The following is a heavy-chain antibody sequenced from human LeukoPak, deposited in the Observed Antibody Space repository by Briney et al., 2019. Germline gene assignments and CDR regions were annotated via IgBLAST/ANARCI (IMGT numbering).Heavy chain of an antibody. CDR1: GYTFTSYG. CDR2: ISAYNGNT. CDR3: AAGNRYSGSYPYYYYYYYMDV. J-gene: IGHJ6*03. D-gene: IGHD1-26*01. Sequence: GASVKVSCKASGYTFTSYGISWVRQAPGQGLEWMGWISAYNGNTNYAQKFQERVTITRDMSTSTAYMELSSLRSEDTAVYYCAAGNRYSGSYPYYYYYYYMDVWGKGTTVTVSS. V-gene: IGHV1-18*01.